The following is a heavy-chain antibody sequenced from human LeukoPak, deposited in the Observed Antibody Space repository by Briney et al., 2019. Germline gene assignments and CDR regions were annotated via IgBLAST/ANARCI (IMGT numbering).Heavy chain of an antibody. Sequence: PGGSLRLSCAACGFTFSSYEMHWVRHATGKGLEWVSAIGTAGDTYYPGSVKGRFTISRENAKDSLYLQMNSLRAGDTAVYYCARDLFPGGYGVGAPGYWGQGTLVTVSS. CDR1: GFTFSSYE. D-gene: IGHD5-12*01. J-gene: IGHJ4*02. CDR3: ARDLFPGGYGVGAPGY. V-gene: IGHV3-13*01. CDR2: IGTAGDT.